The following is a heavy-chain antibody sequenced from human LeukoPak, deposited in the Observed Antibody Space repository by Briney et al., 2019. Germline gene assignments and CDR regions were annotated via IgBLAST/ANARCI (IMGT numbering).Heavy chain of an antibody. CDR2: ISSSSSYI. V-gene: IGHV3-21*01. D-gene: IGHD3-10*01. Sequence: GGSLRLSCAASGFTFSSYSMNWVRQAPGEGLEWVSSISSSSSYIYYADSVKGRFTISRDNAKNSLYLQMNSLRAEDTAVYYCARAGITMVRGVITHWGQGTLVTVSS. J-gene: IGHJ4*02. CDR3: ARAGITMVRGVITH. CDR1: GFTFSSYS.